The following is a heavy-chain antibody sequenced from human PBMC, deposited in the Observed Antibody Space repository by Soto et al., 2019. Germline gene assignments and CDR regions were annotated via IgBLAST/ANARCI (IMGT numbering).Heavy chain of an antibody. D-gene: IGHD6-19*01. CDR3: ARRQQWLAPGAFDY. CDR2: IYYSGST. V-gene: IGHV4-39*01. Sequence: PSETLSLTCTVSGGPISSSSYYWGWIRQPPGKGLEWIGSIYYSGSTYYNPSLKSRVTISVDTSKNQFSLKLSSVTAADTAVYYCARRQQWLAPGAFDYWGQGTLVTVSS. CDR1: GGPISSSSYY. J-gene: IGHJ4*02.